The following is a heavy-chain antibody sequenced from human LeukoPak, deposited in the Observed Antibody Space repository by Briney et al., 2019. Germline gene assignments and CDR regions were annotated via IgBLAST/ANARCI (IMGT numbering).Heavy chain of an antibody. V-gene: IGHV4-4*07. CDR3: ARGPPYLGYCSSTSCYGLDYFDY. J-gene: IGHJ4*02. D-gene: IGHD2-2*01. Sequence: SETLSLTCTVSGGSISSYYWSWIRQPAGKGLEWIGRIYTSGSTNYNPSLKSRVTISVDTSKNQFSLKLSSVTAADTAVYYCARGPPYLGYCSSTSCYGLDYFDYWGQGTLVTVSS. CDR1: GGSISSYY. CDR2: IYTSGST.